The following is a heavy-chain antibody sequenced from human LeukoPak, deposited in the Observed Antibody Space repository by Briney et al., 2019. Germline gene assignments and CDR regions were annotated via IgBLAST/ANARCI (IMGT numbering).Heavy chain of an antibody. CDR2: ISAYNGNT. CDR1: GYTFTSYG. D-gene: IGHD2-2*01. V-gene: IGHV1-18*01. J-gene: IGHJ5*02. Sequence: ASVKVSCKASGYTFTSYGISWVRQAPGQGLEWMGWISAYNGNTNYAQKLQGRVTMTTDTSTSTAYMELRSLRSDDTAVYYCVRDPDCSSTSCYAGGGWFDPWGQGTLSPSPQ. CDR3: VRDPDCSSTSCYAGGGWFDP.